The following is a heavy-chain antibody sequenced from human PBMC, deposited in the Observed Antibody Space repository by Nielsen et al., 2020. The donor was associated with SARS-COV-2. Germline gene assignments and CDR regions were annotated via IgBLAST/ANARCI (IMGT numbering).Heavy chain of an antibody. J-gene: IGHJ4*02. V-gene: IGHV3-21*01. Sequence: GGSLRLSCAASGFTFSSYSMNWVRQAPGKGLEWVSSISSSSSYIYYADSVKGRFTISRDNAKNSLYLQMNSLRAEDTAVYYCASTPPRGSSPCYWGQGTLVTVSS. CDR2: ISSSSSYI. CDR3: ASTPPRGSSPCY. D-gene: IGHD6-13*01. CDR1: GFTFSSYS.